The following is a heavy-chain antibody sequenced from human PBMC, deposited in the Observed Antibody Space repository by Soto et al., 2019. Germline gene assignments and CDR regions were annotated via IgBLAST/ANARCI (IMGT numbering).Heavy chain of an antibody. J-gene: IGHJ4*02. D-gene: IGHD6-13*01. Sequence: ASVKVSCKASGYTFTSYDINWVRQATGQGLEWMGWMNPNSGNTGYAQKFQGRVTMTRNTSISTAYMELSSLRSDDTAVYFCARDLGQQLLAYWGQGPLVTVSS. CDR1: GYTFTSYD. V-gene: IGHV1-8*01. CDR3: ARDLGQQLLAY. CDR2: MNPNSGNT.